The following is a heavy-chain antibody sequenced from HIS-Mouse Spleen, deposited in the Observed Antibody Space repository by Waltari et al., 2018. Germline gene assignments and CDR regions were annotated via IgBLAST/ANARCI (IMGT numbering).Heavy chain of an antibody. V-gene: IGHV4-39*07. Sequence: QLQLQESGPGLVKPSETLSLTCTVSGGSISSSSYYWGWIRQPPGKGLEWIGRIYYRWCTYNNPSLKSRVTISVDTSKNQFSLKLSSVTAADTAVYYCAREIPYSSSWYDWYFDLWGRGTLVTVSS. CDR2: IYYRWCT. J-gene: IGHJ2*01. D-gene: IGHD6-13*01. CDR1: GGSISSSSYY. CDR3: AREIPYSSSWYDWYFDL.